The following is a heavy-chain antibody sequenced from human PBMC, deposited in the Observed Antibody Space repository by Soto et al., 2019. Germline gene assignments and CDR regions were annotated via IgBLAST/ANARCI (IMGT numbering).Heavy chain of an antibody. J-gene: IGHJ6*02. CDR3: ARGIAAAVIDYYYYGMDV. D-gene: IGHD6-13*01. CDR2: IHYSGTT. Sequence: KTSETLSLTCTVSGGSMRNYFWTWIRQPPGKGLEWIGYIHYSGTTSFFPSYNPSLRSRVTISEDTSKNQFSLKLLSVTTADTAVYYCARGIAAAVIDYYYYGMDVWGQGTTVTVSS. CDR1: GGSMRNYF. V-gene: IGHV4-59*01.